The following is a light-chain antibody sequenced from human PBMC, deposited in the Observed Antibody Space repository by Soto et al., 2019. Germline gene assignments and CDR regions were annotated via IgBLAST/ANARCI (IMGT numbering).Light chain of an antibody. CDR3: AAWDVSLNGPV. CDR2: SNN. J-gene: IGLJ3*02. Sequence: QSVLTQPPSASGTPGQRVTISCSGSNSNIGSNTVNWYQQLPGTAPKLLIYSNNQRPSGVPDRFSGSKSGPSASLAISGLQAEDEADYYCAAWDVSLNGPVFGGGTKLTVL. CDR1: NSNIGSNT. V-gene: IGLV1-44*01.